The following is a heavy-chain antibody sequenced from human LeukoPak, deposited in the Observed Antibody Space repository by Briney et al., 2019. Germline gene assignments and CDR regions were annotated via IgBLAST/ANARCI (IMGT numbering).Heavy chain of an antibody. J-gene: IGHJ6*03. CDR1: GFTFSSYE. CDR2: ISSSGSTI. Sequence: GGSLRLSCAASGFTFSSYEMNWVRQAPGKGLEWVSYISSSGSTIYYADSVKGRFTISRDNAKNSLYLQMNSLRAEDTAVYYCARAVYLRDYDILTGPAHYYCYYYMDVWGKGTTVTVSS. CDR3: ARAVYLRDYDILTGPAHYYCYYYMDV. V-gene: IGHV3-48*03. D-gene: IGHD3-9*01.